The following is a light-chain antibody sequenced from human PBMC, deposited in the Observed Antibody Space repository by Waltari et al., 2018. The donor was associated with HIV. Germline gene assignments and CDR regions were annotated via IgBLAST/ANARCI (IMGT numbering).Light chain of an antibody. J-gene: IGKJ5*01. V-gene: IGKV3-20*01. CDR3: QQYGTSCT. Sequence: EIVLTQSPGTLTLSPGERATISCRASQSVSSSYLAWYQQKPGQAPRLLIYGASSRATGIPDRFGGSGSGTDFTLTISRLEPEDFAVYYCQQYGTSCTFGQGTRLEIK. CDR2: GAS. CDR1: QSVSSSY.